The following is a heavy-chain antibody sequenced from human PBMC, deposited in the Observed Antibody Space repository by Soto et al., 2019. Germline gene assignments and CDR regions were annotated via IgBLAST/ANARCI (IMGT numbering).Heavy chain of an antibody. Sequence: GASVKVSCKASGYTFTSYGISWVRQAPGQGLEWMGWISAYNGNTNYAQKLQGRVTMTTDTSTSTAHMELRSLRSDDTAVYYCARKPYYYGSGSYFDYWGQGTLVTVSS. J-gene: IGHJ4*02. CDR3: ARKPYYYGSGSYFDY. D-gene: IGHD3-10*01. V-gene: IGHV1-18*01. CDR2: ISAYNGNT. CDR1: GYTFTSYG.